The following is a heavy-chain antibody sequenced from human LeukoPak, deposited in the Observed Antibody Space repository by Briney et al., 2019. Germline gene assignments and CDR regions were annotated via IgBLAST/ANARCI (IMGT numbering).Heavy chain of an antibody. V-gene: IGHV1-46*01. D-gene: IGHD5-24*01. Sequence: GASVKVSCKASGYTFTSYYMHWVRQAPGQGLEWMGIINPSGGSTSYAQKFQGRVTMTRDMSTSTVYMELSSLRSEDTAVYYCAMEHRWLQSFDYWGQGTLVTVSS. CDR1: GYTFTSYY. CDR3: AMEHRWLQSFDY. J-gene: IGHJ4*02. CDR2: INPSGGST.